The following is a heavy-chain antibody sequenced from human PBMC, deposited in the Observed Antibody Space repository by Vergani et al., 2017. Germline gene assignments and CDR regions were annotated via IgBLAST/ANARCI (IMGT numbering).Heavy chain of an antibody. CDR1: GFTFIMHA. D-gene: IGHD6-19*01. J-gene: IGHJ3*02. V-gene: IGHV3-23*01. Sequence: EVQLLESGGDLVQPGGSLRLSCAASGFTFIMHAMSWVRQAPGKGLEWVSTLSASDRRTHYADSVKGRFTISRDNSKNTLFLHMNSLRPEDTAVYYCAKGGRPEVAGTFGAFDIWGEGTMVGVCS. CDR3: AKGGRPEVAGTFGAFDI. CDR2: LSASDRRT.